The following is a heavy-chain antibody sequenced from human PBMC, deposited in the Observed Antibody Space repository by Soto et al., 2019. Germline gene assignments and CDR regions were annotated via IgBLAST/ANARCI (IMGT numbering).Heavy chain of an antibody. CDR3: ATLPSRIVVTVLPIPS. CDR1: GDSVSSTHW. Sequence: SETLSLTCVVSGDSVSSTHWWTWVRQTPGKGLEWIGEVYHTGSTKYNPSLKDRVTVSVDKSKNHFSLNLMSLTAADTAVYYCATLPSRIVVTVLPIPSWGQGTQVPVPS. J-gene: IGHJ4*02. V-gene: IGHV4-4*02. D-gene: IGHD2-21*01. CDR2: VYHTGST.